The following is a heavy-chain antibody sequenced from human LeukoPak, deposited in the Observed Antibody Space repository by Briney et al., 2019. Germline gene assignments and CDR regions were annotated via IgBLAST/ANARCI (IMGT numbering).Heavy chain of an antibody. Sequence: SETLSLTCTFSGGSVSSYYWSWIRQPPGKGLEWIGSIYYSGSTYYNPSLKSRVTTSIDTSKNQLSLNLKSVTAADTAVYYCARDRDVDDFDSWGHGTLVTVSS. V-gene: IGHV4-59*02. CDR3: ARDRDVDDFDS. CDR2: IYYSGST. CDR1: GGSVSSYY. D-gene: IGHD2-15*01. J-gene: IGHJ4*01.